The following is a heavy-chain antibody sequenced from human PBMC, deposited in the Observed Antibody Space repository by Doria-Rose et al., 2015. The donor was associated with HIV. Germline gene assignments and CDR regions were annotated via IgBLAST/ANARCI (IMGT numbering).Heavy chain of an antibody. CDR1: GFILNTYV. CDR2: IRGSGDT. Sequence: GSLRLSCAASGFILNTYVMNWVRQAPGKGLEWVSSIRGSGDTYYSDSVKGRFTISRDNSKNTLFLQMNSLRAEDTAVYYCAKSLSALNPFDYWGQGTLVTVSS. V-gene: IGHV3-23*01. J-gene: IGHJ4*02. CDR3: AKSLSALNPFDY.